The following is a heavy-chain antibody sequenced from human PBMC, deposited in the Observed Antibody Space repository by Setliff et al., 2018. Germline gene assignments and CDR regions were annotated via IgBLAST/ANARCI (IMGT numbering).Heavy chain of an antibody. CDR2: VSTYNGDT. Sequence: ASVKVSCKASGYSFTSFGITWVRQAPGQGLEWMGWVSTYNGDTNYAQKFRGRVTMTRDTSTSTIYMELAILTPEDTAVYYCARAGKAAAERKGLFENWGQGTLVTVSS. CDR1: GYSFTSFG. V-gene: IGHV1-18*01. J-gene: IGHJ4*02. CDR3: ARAGKAAAERKGLFEN. D-gene: IGHD6-13*01.